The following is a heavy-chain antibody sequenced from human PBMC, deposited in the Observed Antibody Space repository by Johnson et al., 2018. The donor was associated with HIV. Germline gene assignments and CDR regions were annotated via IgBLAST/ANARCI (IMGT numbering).Heavy chain of an antibody. D-gene: IGHD4-17*01. CDR2: ITFEGSDK. CDR3: AREGSRGTVTQAPDAFDI. Sequence: HVQLVESGGDVVQPGRSLRLSCAASGFTFSNYGMHWVRQAPGKGLEWVAVITFEGSDKYYADSVKGRVTISRDNAKNSLYLQMNSLRAEDTAVYYCAREGSRGTVTQAPDAFDIWGQGTVVTVSS. V-gene: IGHV3-30*03. CDR1: GFTFSNYG. J-gene: IGHJ3*02.